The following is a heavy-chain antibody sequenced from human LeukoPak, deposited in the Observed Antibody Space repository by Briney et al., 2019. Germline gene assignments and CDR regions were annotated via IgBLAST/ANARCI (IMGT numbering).Heavy chain of an antibody. CDR2: IYYSGST. CDR3: ARSGSYPLYYYYYGMDV. V-gene: IGHV4-59*08. CDR1: GGSISSYY. D-gene: IGHD1-26*01. Sequence: PSVTLSLTCTVSGGSISSYYWSWIQQPPGKGLEWIGYIYYSGSTNYNPSLKSRVTISVDTSKNQFSLKLSSVTAADTAVYYCARSGSYPLYYYYYGMDVWGQGTTVTVSS. J-gene: IGHJ6*02.